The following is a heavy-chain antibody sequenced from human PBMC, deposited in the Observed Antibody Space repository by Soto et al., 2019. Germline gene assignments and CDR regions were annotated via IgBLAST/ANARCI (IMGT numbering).Heavy chain of an antibody. CDR3: AALGVNFDH. Sequence: AASVKVSCKASGFTFTSSAVQWVRQARGQRLEWIGWIGVGSGNRHYAQKFQERVTITRDMSTSTAYMELSSLRSEDTAVYYCAALGVNFDHWGQGTLVTVSS. D-gene: IGHD2-8*01. V-gene: IGHV1-58*01. CDR1: GFTFTSSA. J-gene: IGHJ4*02. CDR2: IGVGSGNR.